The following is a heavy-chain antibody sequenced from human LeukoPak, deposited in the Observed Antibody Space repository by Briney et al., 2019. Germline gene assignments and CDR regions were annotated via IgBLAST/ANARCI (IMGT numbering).Heavy chain of an antibody. J-gene: IGHJ4*02. Sequence: GGSLRLSCAASGFTFSTYWMSWVRQAPGKGLEWVANIKQDGSEKYYVDSVKGRFTISRDNSKNTLYLQMNSLRAEDTAVYYCARDVCSGGSCYTILDYWGQGTLVTVSS. V-gene: IGHV3-7*01. CDR1: GFTFSTYW. CDR3: ARDVCSGGSCYTILDY. D-gene: IGHD2-15*01. CDR2: IKQDGSEK.